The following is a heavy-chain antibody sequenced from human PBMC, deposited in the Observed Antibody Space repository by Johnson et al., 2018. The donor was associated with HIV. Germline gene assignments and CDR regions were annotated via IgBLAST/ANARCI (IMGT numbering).Heavy chain of an antibody. V-gene: IGHV3-74*02. Sequence: VQLVESGGGVVQPGGSLRLSCAASGFAFNNYWMHWVRQAPGKGLVWVSRFNNDGNTTTYADSVKGRFTISRDNAKNTLYLQMDSLRAEDTAVYYCARMGLTGAFDIWGQGTMVTVSS. J-gene: IGHJ3*02. CDR3: ARMGLTGAFDI. CDR2: FNNDGNTT. CDR1: GFAFNNYW. D-gene: IGHD3-9*01.